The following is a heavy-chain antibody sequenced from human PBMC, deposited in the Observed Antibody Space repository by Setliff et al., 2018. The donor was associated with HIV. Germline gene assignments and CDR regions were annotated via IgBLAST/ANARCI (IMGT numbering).Heavy chain of an antibody. CDR1: GGSFSGYY. CDR3: ARHTVFVRYFDH. V-gene: IGHV4-34*01. J-gene: IGHJ4*02. D-gene: IGHD2-2*02. CDR2: INHSGST. Sequence: SETLSLTCAVYGGSFSGYYWSWIRQPPGKGLEWIGEINHSGSTNYNPSLKSRVIMSVDTSRNQFSLKLSSVTAADTAVYYCARHTVFVRYFDHWGQGMLVTVSS.